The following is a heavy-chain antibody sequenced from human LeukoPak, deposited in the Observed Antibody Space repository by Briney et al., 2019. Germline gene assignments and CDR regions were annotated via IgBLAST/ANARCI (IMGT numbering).Heavy chain of an antibody. J-gene: IGHJ4*02. CDR3: TRRADYGDTTFDY. D-gene: IGHD4-17*01. Sequence: PGGSLRLSCAASGFTFSGSAMHWVRQASGKGLEWVGRIRSKANSYATGYAASAKGRFTISRDDSKNTAYLQMNSLKTEDTAVYYCTRRADYGDTTFDYWGQGTLVTVSS. CDR2: IRSKANSYAT. CDR1: GFTFSGSA. V-gene: IGHV3-73*01.